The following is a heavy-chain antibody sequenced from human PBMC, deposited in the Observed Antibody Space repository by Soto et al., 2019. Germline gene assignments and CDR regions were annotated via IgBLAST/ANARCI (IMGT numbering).Heavy chain of an antibody. CDR2: IYYSGTT. CDR1: GGSISSGGYY. Sequence: QVQLQESGPGLVKPSQTLSLTCTVSGGSISSGGYYWSWIRQHPEKGLEWIGDIYYSGTTYYNPSLTSRVTMSVDSSKNQVSLKLRSVTAADTAMYYCARDLSTHCSGGSCYYSWGQGILVTVSS. D-gene: IGHD2-15*01. CDR3: ARDLSTHCSGGSCYYS. J-gene: IGHJ4*02. V-gene: IGHV4-31*03.